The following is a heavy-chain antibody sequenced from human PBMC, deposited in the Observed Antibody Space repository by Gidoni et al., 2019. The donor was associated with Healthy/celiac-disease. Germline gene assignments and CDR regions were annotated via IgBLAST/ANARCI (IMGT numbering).Heavy chain of an antibody. CDR2: ISYDGSNK. CDR1: GFTFSSYG. Sequence: QVQLVESGGGVVQPGRSLRLTCAAPGFTFSSYGMHWVRQAPGKGLEWVAVISYDGSNKYYADSVKGRFTISRDNSKNTLYLQMNSLRAEDTAVYYCAKESPTKGCDYWGQGTLVTVSS. J-gene: IGHJ4*02. CDR3: AKESPTKGCDY. V-gene: IGHV3-30*18.